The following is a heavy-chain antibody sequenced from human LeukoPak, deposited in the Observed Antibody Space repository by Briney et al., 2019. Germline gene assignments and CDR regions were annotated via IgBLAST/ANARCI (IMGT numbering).Heavy chain of an antibody. CDR2: FYNGGST. V-gene: IGHV4-59*08. Sequence: PSETLSLTCTVSGGSISSYYWSWIRQPPGKGLEWIGYFYNGGSTNYNPSLESRVTISVDTSKNQFSLKVNSVTAADTAVYYCARQGSGPKAWVDYWGQGTLVTVSS. J-gene: IGHJ4*02. D-gene: IGHD3-16*01. CDR3: ARQGSGPKAWVDY. CDR1: GGSISSYY.